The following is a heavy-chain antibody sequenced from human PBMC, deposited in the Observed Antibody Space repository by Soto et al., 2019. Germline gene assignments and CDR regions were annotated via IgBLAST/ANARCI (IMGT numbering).Heavy chain of an antibody. J-gene: IGHJ6*02. V-gene: IGHV4-4*02. Sequence: QVQLQESGPGLVKPSGTLSLTCDVSGGSISSSYWWTWVRQPPGKGLEWIGEIYHNGRSNDSPSLKSRLTMSLDKSKNQFSLQLKSVTAADTAVYFCAGLKVLSRCYYSGLDVWGQGTTVTVSS. CDR2: IYHNGRS. CDR1: GGSISSSYW. D-gene: IGHD2-8*01. CDR3: AGLKVLSRCYYSGLDV.